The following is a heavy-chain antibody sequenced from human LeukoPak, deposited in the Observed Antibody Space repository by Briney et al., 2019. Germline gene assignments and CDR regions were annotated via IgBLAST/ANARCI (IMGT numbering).Heavy chain of an antibody. CDR1: GYSISSGYY. CDR2: INHSGST. Sequence: PSETLSLTCTVSGYSISSGYYWGWIRQPPGKGLEWIGEINHSGSTNYNPSLKSRVTISVDTSKNQFSLKLSSVTAADTAVYYCARLRLLWFGELSSPHTPFDYWGQGTLVTVSS. CDR3: ARLRLLWFGELSSPHTPFDY. J-gene: IGHJ4*02. D-gene: IGHD3-10*01. V-gene: IGHV4-38-2*02.